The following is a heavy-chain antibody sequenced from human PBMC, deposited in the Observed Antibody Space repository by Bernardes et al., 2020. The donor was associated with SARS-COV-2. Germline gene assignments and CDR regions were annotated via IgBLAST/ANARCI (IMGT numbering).Heavy chain of an antibody. D-gene: IGHD1-1*01. Sequence: GGSLRLSCAASGFTFSSYAMTWVRQAPGKGLEWVSSISDSGGITKFADSVRGRFTISRDNSKNTLYLQMNSLRADDTGVYYCARGRDAYNYHASDIWGQGTMVIVSS. V-gene: IGHV3-23*01. CDR3: ARGRDAYNYHASDI. CDR2: ISDSGGIT. CDR1: GFTFSSYA. J-gene: IGHJ3*02.